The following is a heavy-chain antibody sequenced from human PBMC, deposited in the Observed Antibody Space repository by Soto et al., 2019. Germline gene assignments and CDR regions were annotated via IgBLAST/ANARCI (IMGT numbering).Heavy chain of an antibody. CDR3: ARDSEAYCGDDCYSGLYNWFYH. CDR2: ISYDGSNK. CDR1: AFTFSSFA. V-gene: IGHV3-30-3*01. D-gene: IGHD2-21*02. Sequence: PXGTLRLSCTPAAFTFSSFATHWVRQAPGKGLDGVAVISYDGSNKYYADSVKGRFTISRDNSKNTLYRQMNSLRAEDTAVYYCARDSEAYCGDDCYSGLYNWFYHWGQGALFTVSS. J-gene: IGHJ5*02.